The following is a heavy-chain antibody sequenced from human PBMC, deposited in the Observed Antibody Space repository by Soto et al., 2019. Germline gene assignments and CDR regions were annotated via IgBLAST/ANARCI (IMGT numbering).Heavy chain of an antibody. J-gene: IGHJ4*02. Sequence: QLQLQESGPGLVKPSETLSLTCTVSGGSISSSSYYWGWIRQPPGKGLEWIGSIYYSGSTYYNPSLKSRVPIAVDTSKNQFSLELSAVTAADTAVYYCARHRGYYDSSGYYQLFYFDYWGQGTLVTVSS. CDR1: GGSISSSSYY. D-gene: IGHD3-22*01. CDR2: IYYSGST. V-gene: IGHV4-39*01. CDR3: ARHRGYYDSSGYYQLFYFDY.